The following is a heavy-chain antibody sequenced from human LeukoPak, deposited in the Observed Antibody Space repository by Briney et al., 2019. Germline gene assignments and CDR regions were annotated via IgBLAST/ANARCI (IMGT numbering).Heavy chain of an antibody. J-gene: IGHJ3*02. D-gene: IGHD3-10*01. V-gene: IGHV4-39*01. CDR3: NTYYYGSGSYYKPPQYAFDI. Sequence: NPSETLSLTCTVSGGSISSSSYYWGWIRQPPGKGLEWIGSIYYSGSTYYNPSLKSRVTISVDTSKNQFSLKLSSVTAADTAVYYCNTYYYGSGSYYKPPQYAFDIWGQGTMVTVSS. CDR1: GGSISSSSYY. CDR2: IYYSGST.